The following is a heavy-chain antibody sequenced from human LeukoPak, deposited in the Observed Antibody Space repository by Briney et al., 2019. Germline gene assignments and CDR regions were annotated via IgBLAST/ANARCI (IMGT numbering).Heavy chain of an antibody. V-gene: IGHV3-53*01. J-gene: IGHJ4*02. D-gene: IGHD3-3*01. CDR3: ARGATIFGVAEEYYFDY. Sequence: PAGSLRLSCAASGFPVISNYMSWVRQAPGKGLEWVSVIYSGGSTYYADSVKGRFTISRDNSKNTLYLQMKSLRAEDTAVYYCARGATIFGVAEEYYFDYWGQGTLVTVSS. CDR1: GFPVISNY. CDR2: IYSGGST.